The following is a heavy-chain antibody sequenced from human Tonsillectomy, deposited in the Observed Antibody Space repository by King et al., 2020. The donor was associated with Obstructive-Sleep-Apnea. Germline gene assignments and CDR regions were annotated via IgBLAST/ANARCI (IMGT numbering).Heavy chain of an antibody. D-gene: IGHD1-14*01. Sequence: QLQESGPGLVKPLETLSLTCTVSGGSISSDSWNWIRQPAGKGLEWIGRVYTSGSTNYNPSLKSRLTMSVDTSTNQISLKLSSVTAADTAVYYCASAPAMLPSYYYAMDVWGHGTTVTVSS. J-gene: IGHJ6*02. CDR3: ASAPAMLPSYYYAMDV. CDR2: VYTSGST. V-gene: IGHV4-4*07. CDR1: GGSISSDS.